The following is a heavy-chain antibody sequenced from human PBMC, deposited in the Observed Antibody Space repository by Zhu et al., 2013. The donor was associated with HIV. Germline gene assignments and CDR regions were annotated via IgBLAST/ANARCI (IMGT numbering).Heavy chain of an antibody. Sequence: QVQLVQSGAEVKKPGSSVKVSCKASGGTFSSYAISWVRQAPGQGLEWMGGIIPIFGTANYAQKFQGRVTITADESTSTAYMELSSLRSEDTAVYYCYIVVVVAATPYYYYGMDVWGRRNRRHRLL. V-gene: IGHV1-69*01. D-gene: IGHD2-15*01. CDR2: IIPIFGTA. J-gene: IGHJ6*02. CDR1: GGTFSSYA. CDR3: YIVVVVAATPYYYYGMDV.